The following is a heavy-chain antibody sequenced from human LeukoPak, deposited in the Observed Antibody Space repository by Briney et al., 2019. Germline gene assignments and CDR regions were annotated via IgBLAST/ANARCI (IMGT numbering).Heavy chain of an antibody. CDR1: GGSISSGGYS. D-gene: IGHD5-12*01. V-gene: IGHV4-30-2*01. J-gene: IGHJ5*02. CDR2: IYHSGST. Sequence: PSQTLSLTCAVSGGSISSGGYSWSWIRQPPGKGLEWIGYIYHSGSTYYNPSLKSRVTISVDRSKTQFSLKLSSVTAADTAVYYCARAVRGRNWFDPWGQGTLVTVSS. CDR3: ARAVRGRNWFDP.